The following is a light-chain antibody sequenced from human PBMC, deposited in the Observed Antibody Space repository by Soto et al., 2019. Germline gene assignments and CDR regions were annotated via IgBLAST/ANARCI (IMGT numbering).Light chain of an antibody. V-gene: IGLV1-40*01. CDR1: SSNIGAGYD. CDR3: QSYDSSLSAYV. J-gene: IGLJ1*01. CDR2: GNN. Sequence: QSVLTQPPSVSGAPGQRVTISCTGNSSNIGAGYDVHWYQQLPGTAPKLLIYGNNNRPSGVPDRFSGSKSGTSASLAITGLQAEDEAYYYCQSYDSSLSAYVFGPGTKLTVL.